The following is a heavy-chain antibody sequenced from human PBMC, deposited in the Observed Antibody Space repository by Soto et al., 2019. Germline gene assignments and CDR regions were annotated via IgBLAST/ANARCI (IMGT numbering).Heavy chain of an antibody. CDR1: GFTFSSYA. V-gene: IGHV3-30-3*01. CDR2: ISYDGSNK. Sequence: GGTLRLCCAASGFTFSSYAMHWVRQAPGKGLEWVAVISYDGSNKYYADSVKGRFTISRDNSKNTLYLQMNSLRAEDTAVYYCARASGSYLLDYGMDVWGQGTTVTVSS. D-gene: IGHD1-26*01. J-gene: IGHJ6*02. CDR3: ARASGSYLLDYGMDV.